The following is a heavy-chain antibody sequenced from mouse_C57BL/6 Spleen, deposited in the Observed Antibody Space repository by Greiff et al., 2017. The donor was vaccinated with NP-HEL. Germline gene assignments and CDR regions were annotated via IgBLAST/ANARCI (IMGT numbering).Heavy chain of an antibody. CDR2: INPSNGGT. CDR3: ARFPIGYVDPFAY. CDR1: GYTFTSYW. Sequence: QVQLQQPGTELVKPGASVKLSCKASGYTFTSYWMHWVKQRPGQGLEWIGNINPSNGGTNYNEKFKSKATLTVDKSSSTAYMQLSSLTSEDSAVSYCARFPIGYVDPFAYWGQGTLVTVSA. J-gene: IGHJ3*01. V-gene: IGHV1-53*01.